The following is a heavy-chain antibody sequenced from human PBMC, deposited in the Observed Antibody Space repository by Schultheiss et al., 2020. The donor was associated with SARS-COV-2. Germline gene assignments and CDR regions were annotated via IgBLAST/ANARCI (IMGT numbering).Heavy chain of an antibody. J-gene: IGHJ6*02. D-gene: IGHD2-15*01. Sequence: SQTLSLTCTVSGGSISSYYWSWIRQPPGKGLEWIGYIYYSGSTNYNPSLKSRVTISVDTSKNQFSLKLSSVTAADTAVYYCATRYCSGGSCAFVWGQGTTVTVSS. CDR3: ATRYCSGGSCAFV. CDR1: GGSISSYY. V-gene: IGHV4-59*12. CDR2: IYYSGST.